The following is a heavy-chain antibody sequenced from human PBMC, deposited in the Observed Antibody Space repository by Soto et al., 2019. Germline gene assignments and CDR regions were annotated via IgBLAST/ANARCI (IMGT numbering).Heavy chain of an antibody. Sequence: GGSLRLSCAASGFPFSSNSVNWVRQAPGKGLKWVSYITGSGTTTRYADSVKGRFTLSRDNAKNSLILDMNSLTDQDTAVYSCASDLNWAFDHWGRGTLVTVSS. J-gene: IGHJ5*02. CDR1: GFPFSSNS. D-gene: IGHD1-1*01. CDR2: ITGSGTTT. CDR3: ASDLNWAFDH. V-gene: IGHV3-48*02.